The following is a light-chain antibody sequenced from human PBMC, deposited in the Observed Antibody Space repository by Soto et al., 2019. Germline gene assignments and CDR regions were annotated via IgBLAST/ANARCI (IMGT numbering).Light chain of an antibody. CDR1: QSVSSSY. Sequence: IMLTQSPGTLSLTPGERATLSCRASQSVSSSYLAWYQQKPGQAPRLLIYAASSRATGIPDRFSGSGSGTDFTLTISRLEPEDFAVYYCQQYGSSPPWTSGQRGKADIK. J-gene: IGKJ1*01. CDR2: AAS. CDR3: QQYGSSPPWT. V-gene: IGKV3-20*01.